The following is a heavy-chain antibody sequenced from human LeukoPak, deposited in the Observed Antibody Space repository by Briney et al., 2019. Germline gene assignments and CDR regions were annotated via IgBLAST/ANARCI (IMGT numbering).Heavy chain of an antibody. Sequence: GGSLRLSCAASGFTFGNYNMNWVRQAPGKGLEWVSSISCTSSYIYYADSVKGRFTISRDNADNSLYLQVNSLRAEDTAVYYCSRGSECSSSPGDCWGQGTLVTVSS. CDR1: GFTFGNYN. D-gene: IGHD6-6*01. CDR2: ISCTSSYI. CDR3: SRGSECSSSPGDC. V-gene: IGHV3-21*01. J-gene: IGHJ4*02.